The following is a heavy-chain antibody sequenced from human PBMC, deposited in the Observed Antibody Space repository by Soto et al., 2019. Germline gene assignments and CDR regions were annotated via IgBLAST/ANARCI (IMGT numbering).Heavy chain of an antibody. Sequence: GGSLRLSFAASGFTFSCYYMSWIRQAPGKGLEWVSYISSSCSTLYYADSVKGRFTISTDNAKTSPYLQMNSLRAADTAVNYSARALVSRYSYRNGYYYGMDVWGQGTTVKVSS. CDR3: ARALVSRYSYRNGYYYGMDV. D-gene: IGHD5-18*01. V-gene: IGHV3-11*01. CDR1: GFTFSCYY. J-gene: IGHJ6*02. CDR2: ISSSCSTL.